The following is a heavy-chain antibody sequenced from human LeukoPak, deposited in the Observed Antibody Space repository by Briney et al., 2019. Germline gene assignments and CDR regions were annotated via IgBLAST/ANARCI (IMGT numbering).Heavy chain of an antibody. D-gene: IGHD2-2*01. J-gene: IGHJ3*02. Sequence: PGGSLRLSCAPSGFTFDDYAMHWVRQAPGKGLEWVSGISWNSGSIGYADSVKGRLTISRDNAKNSLYLQMNSLRAEDTALYYCAKGRLPAALDAFDIWGQGTMVTVSS. CDR1: GFTFDDYA. CDR2: ISWNSGSI. CDR3: AKGRLPAALDAFDI. V-gene: IGHV3-9*01.